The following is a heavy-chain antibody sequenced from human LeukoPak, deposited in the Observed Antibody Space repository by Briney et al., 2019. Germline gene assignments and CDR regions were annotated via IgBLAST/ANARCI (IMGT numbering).Heavy chain of an antibody. CDR2: IYTSGST. J-gene: IGHJ6*03. CDR1: GGSISSGSFY. V-gene: IGHV4-61*02. CDR3: ARMREYYYYMDV. Sequence: PSETLSLTCTVSGGSISSGSFYWSWIRQPAGKGLEWIGRIYTSGSTNYNPSLKSRVTISVDTSKNQFSLKLSSVTAADTAAYYCARMREYYYYMDVWGKGTTVTVSS.